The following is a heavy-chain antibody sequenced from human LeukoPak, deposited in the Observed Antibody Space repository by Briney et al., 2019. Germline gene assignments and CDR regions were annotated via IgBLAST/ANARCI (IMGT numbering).Heavy chain of an antibody. D-gene: IGHD6-13*01. CDR2: FDPEDGET. V-gene: IGHV1-24*01. CDR1: GYTLTELS. Sequence: GASVKVSCKVSGYTLTELSMHWVRQAPGKGLEWMGGFDPEDGETIYAQKFRGRVTMTEDTSTDTAYMELSSLRSEDTAVYYCATDRGIAAETGDAEYFQHWGQGTLVTVSS. CDR3: ATDRGIAAETGDAEYFQH. J-gene: IGHJ1*01.